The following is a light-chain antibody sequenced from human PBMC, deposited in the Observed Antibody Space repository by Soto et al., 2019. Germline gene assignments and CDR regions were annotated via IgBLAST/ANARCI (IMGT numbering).Light chain of an antibody. J-gene: IGLJ3*02. CDR1: TGAVTSGHF. CDR3: LLAYGGPRV. CDR2: NIE. Sequence: QAVVTQEPSLPVSPGGTVSLTCGSSTGAVTSGHFPYWFQQKPGQVPKTLIYNIEDKQSGTPVRFSGSRLGGKAVLTRSGAQPEDESEYYCLLAYGGPRVFGGGTKLTVL. V-gene: IGLV7-46*01.